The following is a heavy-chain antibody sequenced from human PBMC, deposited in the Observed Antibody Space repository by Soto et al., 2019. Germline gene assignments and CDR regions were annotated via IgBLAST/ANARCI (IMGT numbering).Heavy chain of an antibody. CDR1: GGSISSSHW. CDR3: ARDLGYCSSTSCPTLENWFDP. D-gene: IGHD2-2*01. CDR2: IYHSGST. J-gene: IGHJ5*02. Sequence: LSLTCAVSGGSISSSHWWGWVRQPPGKGLEWNGEIYHSGSTNYHPSLKSRVTISVDKSKNQFSLKLSSVTAADTAVYYCARDLGYCSSTSCPTLENWFDPWGQGTLVTVSS. V-gene: IGHV4-4*02.